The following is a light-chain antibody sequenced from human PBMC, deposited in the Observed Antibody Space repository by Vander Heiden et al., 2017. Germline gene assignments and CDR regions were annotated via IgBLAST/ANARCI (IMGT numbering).Light chain of an antibody. J-gene: IGKJ4*01. Sequence: DIQMTQSPSSLSASVGDRVTITCRASQSISSYLNWYQQKPGKAPKLLIYAASSLQSGVPSRFSGSGSGTDFTLTISSLQPEDFATYYCQQSYRTPVSVFGGGTKVEIK. V-gene: IGKV1-39*01. CDR3: QQSYRTPVSV. CDR1: QSISSY. CDR2: AAS.